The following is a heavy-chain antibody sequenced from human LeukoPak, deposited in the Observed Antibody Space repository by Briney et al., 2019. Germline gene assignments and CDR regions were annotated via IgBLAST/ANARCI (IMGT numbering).Heavy chain of an antibody. CDR3: ARDLLNEGNHLDY. J-gene: IGHJ4*02. V-gene: IGHV4-30-4*01. D-gene: IGHD4-23*01. Sequence: SETLSLTCTVSGGSISGGDYYWSWIRQPPGKGLEWLGYIYYSGSTYYNPSLKSRVTISVDTSKNQFSLKLSSVTAADTAVYYCARDLLNEGNHLDYWGQGTLVTVSS. CDR2: IYYSGST. CDR1: GGSISGGDYY.